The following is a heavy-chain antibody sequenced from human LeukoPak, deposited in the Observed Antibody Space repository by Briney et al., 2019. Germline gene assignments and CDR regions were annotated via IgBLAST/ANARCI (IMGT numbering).Heavy chain of an antibody. J-gene: IGHJ1*01. CDR1: GFTFSNYA. V-gene: IGHV3-23*01. CDR3: AKDSRGYNRPVES. CDR2: TGGDGVYT. D-gene: IGHD5-24*01. Sequence: QSGGSLRLSCATSGFTFSNYAMSWVRQAPGKGLEWVSGTGGDGVYTRCAESVKGRFAISRDNSKNTLYLQMNSLKVEDTAVYYCAKDSRGYNRPVESWGQGTLVTVSS.